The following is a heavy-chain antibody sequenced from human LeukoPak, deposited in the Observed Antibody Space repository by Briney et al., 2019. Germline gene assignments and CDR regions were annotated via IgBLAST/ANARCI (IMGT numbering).Heavy chain of an antibody. CDR2: IYSGGTT. Sequence: GGSLRLSCAAFGFTVSSNYMSWVRQAPGKGLECVSVIYSGGTTYYADSVKGRFTISRDNSKSTLYLQMNSLRAEDTAVYYCARGSGGYSFDYWGQGTLVTVSS. V-gene: IGHV3-66*01. D-gene: IGHD3-22*01. CDR3: ARGSGGYSFDY. CDR1: GFTVSSNY. J-gene: IGHJ4*02.